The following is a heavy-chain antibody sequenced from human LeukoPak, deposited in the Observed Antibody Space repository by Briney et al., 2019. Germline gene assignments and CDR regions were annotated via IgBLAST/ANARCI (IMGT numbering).Heavy chain of an antibody. CDR2: IDWDDDK. Sequence: SGPALVKPTQTLTLTCTFSGFSLSTSGMCVSWIRQPPGKALEWLARIDWDDDKYYRTSLKTRLTISKDTSKNQVVLTMTNMDPVDTATYYCARTNSITGTNPFDYWGQGTLVTASS. CDR3: ARTNSITGTNPFDY. V-gene: IGHV2-70*11. J-gene: IGHJ4*02. D-gene: IGHD1-7*01. CDR1: GFSLSTSGMC.